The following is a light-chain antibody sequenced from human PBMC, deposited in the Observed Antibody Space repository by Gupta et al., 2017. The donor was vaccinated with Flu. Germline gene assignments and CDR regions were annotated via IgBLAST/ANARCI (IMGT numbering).Light chain of an antibody. J-gene: IGLJ1*01. Sequence: QSVLPQPPSVAGAPGQMLTISCTGSSSNIGAGYDVHWYQQLPGTAPKLLIYGNSNRPSGVPDRCSGSKSGTSASLAITGLQAEEEADYYCQSYDSSLSGSSVFGTGTKVTVL. CDR3: QSYDSSLSGSSV. CDR1: SSNIGAGYD. V-gene: IGLV1-40*01. CDR2: GNS.